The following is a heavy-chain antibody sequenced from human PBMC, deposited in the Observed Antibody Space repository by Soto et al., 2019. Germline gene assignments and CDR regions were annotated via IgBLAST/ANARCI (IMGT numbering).Heavy chain of an antibody. V-gene: IGHV3-66*03. Sequence: GGSLRLSCAASGFTVSSNHMTWVRQAPGRGPEWVSTIYYSGNTYYADSVKGRFTISRDNSKNMLYLQMNSLRAEDTAVYYCARGYSSGWYVGYYGMDVWGQGTTVTVSS. CDR1: GFTVSSNH. D-gene: IGHD6-19*01. CDR2: IYYSGNT. J-gene: IGHJ6*02. CDR3: ARGYSSGWYVGYYGMDV.